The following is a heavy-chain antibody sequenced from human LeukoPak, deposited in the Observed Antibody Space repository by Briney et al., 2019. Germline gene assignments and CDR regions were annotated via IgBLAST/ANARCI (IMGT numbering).Heavy chain of an antibody. J-gene: IGHJ6*03. Sequence: PSETLSLTCTVSGGSISTYYWSWIRQPAGQGLEWIGLISASGSTIYNPSLKSRVTMSVDTSKNQFSLRVTSVTAADTAMYYCARDNNAGGHTLFYMDVWGNGTTVTVSS. CDR2: ISASGST. CDR1: GGSISTYY. D-gene: IGHD3-9*01. V-gene: IGHV4-4*07. CDR3: ARDNNAGGHTLFYMDV.